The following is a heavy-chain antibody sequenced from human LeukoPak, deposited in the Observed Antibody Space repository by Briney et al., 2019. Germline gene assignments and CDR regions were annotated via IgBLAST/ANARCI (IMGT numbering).Heavy chain of an antibody. CDR2: IYYSGST. J-gene: IGHJ4*02. CDR3: ARLSPRGPSSTRAFDY. V-gene: IGHV4-39*01. Sequence: PSETLSLTCTVSGGSISSSSYYWGWIRQPPGKGLEWIGSIYYSGSTYYNPSLKSRVTISVDTSKNQFSLKLSSVTAADTAVYYCARLSPRGPSSTRAFDYWGQGTLVTVSS. D-gene: IGHD2-2*01. CDR1: GGSISSSSYY.